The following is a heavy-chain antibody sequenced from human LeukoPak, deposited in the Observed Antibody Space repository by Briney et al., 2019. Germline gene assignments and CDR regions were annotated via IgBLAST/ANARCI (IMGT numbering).Heavy chain of an antibody. Sequence: SETLSPTCAVYGGSFSGYYWSWIRQPPGKGLEWIGEINHSGSTNYNPSLKSRVTISVDTSKNQFSLKLSSVTAADTAVYYCARGMATMETRVNWFDPWGQGTLVTVSS. D-gene: IGHD5-24*01. CDR1: GGSFSGYY. J-gene: IGHJ5*02. CDR2: INHSGST. V-gene: IGHV4-34*01. CDR3: ARGMATMETRVNWFDP.